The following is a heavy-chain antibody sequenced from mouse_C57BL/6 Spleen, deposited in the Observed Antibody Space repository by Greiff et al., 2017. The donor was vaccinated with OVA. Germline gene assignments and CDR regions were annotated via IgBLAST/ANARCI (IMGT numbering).Heavy chain of an antibody. CDR1: GYTFTDYY. Sequence: DVKLQESGPVLVKPGASVKMSCKASGYTFTDYYMNWVKQSHGKSLEWIGVINPYNGGTSYNQKFKGKATLTVDKSSSTAYMELNSLTSEDSAVYYCALSGPYYYAMDYWGQGTSVTVSS. V-gene: IGHV1-19*01. J-gene: IGHJ4*01. CDR3: ALSGPYYYAMDY. CDR2: INPYNGGT. D-gene: IGHD3-2*02.